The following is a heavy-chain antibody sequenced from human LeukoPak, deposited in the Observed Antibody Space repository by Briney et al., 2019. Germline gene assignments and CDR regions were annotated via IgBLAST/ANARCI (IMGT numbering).Heavy chain of an antibody. J-gene: IGHJ4*02. V-gene: IGHV3-48*03. Sequence: HPGGSLRLSCAASGFTFSSYEMNRVRQAPGKGLEWVSYISSSGSTIYYADSVKGRFTISRDNAKNSLYLQMNSLRAEDTAVYYCARGMEMATMEYFDYWGQGTLVTVSS. CDR2: ISSSGSTI. CDR1: GFTFSSYE. D-gene: IGHD5-24*01. CDR3: ARGMEMATMEYFDY.